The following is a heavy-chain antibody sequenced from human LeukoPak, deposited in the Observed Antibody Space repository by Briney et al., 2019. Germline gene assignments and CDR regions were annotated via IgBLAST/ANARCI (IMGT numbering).Heavy chain of an antibody. V-gene: IGHV3-21*01. J-gene: IGHJ6*03. CDR3: ARDFATWFGESYLAYYMDV. CDR2: ISSSSSYI. CDR1: GFIFSSYS. D-gene: IGHD3-10*01. Sequence: GGSLRLSCAASGFIFSSYSMNWVRQAPGEGLEWVSSISSSSSYIYYADSVKGRFTISRDNAKNSLYLQMNSLRAEDTAVYYCARDFATWFGESYLAYYMDVWGKGTTVTISS.